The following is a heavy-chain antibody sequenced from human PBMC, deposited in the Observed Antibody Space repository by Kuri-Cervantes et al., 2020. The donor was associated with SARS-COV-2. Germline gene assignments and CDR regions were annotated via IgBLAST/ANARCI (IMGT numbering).Heavy chain of an antibody. CDR3: AREDYYGSGSYYYYYYYGMDV. V-gene: IGHV3-23*01. CDR2: ILGSGYST. J-gene: IGHJ6*02. CDR1: GFTFSSYA. D-gene: IGHD3-10*01. Sequence: GESLKISCAASGFTFSSYAMTWVRQAPGKGLEWVSSILGSGYSTYYADSVKGRFTVSRDNAKNTLYLQMNSLRAEDTAVYYCAREDYYGSGSYYYYYYYGMDVWGQGTTVTVSS.